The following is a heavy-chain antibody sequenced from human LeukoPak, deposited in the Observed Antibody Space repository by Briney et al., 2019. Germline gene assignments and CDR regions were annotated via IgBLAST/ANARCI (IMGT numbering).Heavy chain of an antibody. J-gene: IGHJ4*02. Sequence: PGGSLRLSCAASGFTFSTYWVSWVRQAPGKGLEWVANIKQDGSEKYHVDSVKGRFTISRDNAKNSLYLQMNSLRAEDTAMYYCARDSAGNDYWGQGTLVTVSS. V-gene: IGHV3-7*01. CDR2: IKQDGSEK. D-gene: IGHD6-13*01. CDR3: ARDSAGNDY. CDR1: GFTFSTYW.